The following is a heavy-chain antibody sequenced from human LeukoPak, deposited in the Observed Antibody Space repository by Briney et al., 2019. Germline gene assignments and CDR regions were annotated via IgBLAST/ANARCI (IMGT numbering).Heavy chain of an antibody. CDR3: ARYCSSSRCLYYYHMDV. Sequence: PGGSLRLSCAASGFTFSTYSMNWVRQAPGKGLEWVSSISSGNSYIYYADSVKGRFTISRDDAKNSLYLQMNSLRAEDNAVYYCARYCSSSRCLYYYHMDVWGKGTTVTVSS. D-gene: IGHD2-2*01. V-gene: IGHV3-21*01. CDR1: GFTFSTYS. CDR2: ISSGNSYI. J-gene: IGHJ6*03.